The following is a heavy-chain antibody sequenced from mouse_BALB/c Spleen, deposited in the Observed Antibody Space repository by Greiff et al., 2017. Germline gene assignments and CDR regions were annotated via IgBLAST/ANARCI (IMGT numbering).Heavy chain of an antibody. V-gene: IGHV2-6-7*01. CDR2: IWGDGST. Sequence: VQRVESGPGLVAPSQSLSITCTVSGFSLTGYGVNWVRQPPGKGLEWLGMIWGDGSTDYNSALKSRLSISKDNSKSQVFLKMNSLQTDDTARYYCARVGSSYEDAMDYWGQGTSVTVSS. CDR3: ARVGSSYEDAMDY. J-gene: IGHJ4*01. CDR1: GFSLTGYG. D-gene: IGHD1-1*01.